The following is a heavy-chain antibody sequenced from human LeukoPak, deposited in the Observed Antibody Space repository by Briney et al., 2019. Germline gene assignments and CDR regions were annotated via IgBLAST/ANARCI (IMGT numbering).Heavy chain of an antibody. CDR3: ARDLRTFDS. CDR2: IKHNGDDL. V-gene: IGHV3-7*01. CDR1: GFTFSRYW. D-gene: IGHD3-16*01. Sequence: GGPLRLSCSASGFTFSRYWMAWVRQAPGKGLEWVANIKHNGDDLNYVDSVEDRFTISRGNAQNSLYLHMTSLRVEDAAVYYCARDLRTFDSWGGGTLVTVP. J-gene: IGHJ4*02.